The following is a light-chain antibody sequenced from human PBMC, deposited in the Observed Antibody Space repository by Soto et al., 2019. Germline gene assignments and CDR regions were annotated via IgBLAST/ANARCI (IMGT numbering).Light chain of an antibody. CDR1: QSISSN. CDR2: GAS. J-gene: IGKJ5*01. CDR3: QQYNYWTIT. V-gene: IGKV3-15*01. Sequence: EIVITQSPATLSVSPGERSTLSCRASQSISSNLAWYPQKPGQAPRILIFGASTRETGIPARFSGSGAGTECTLTISSLQSEDVAVYYCQQYNYWTITFGQGTRLEIK.